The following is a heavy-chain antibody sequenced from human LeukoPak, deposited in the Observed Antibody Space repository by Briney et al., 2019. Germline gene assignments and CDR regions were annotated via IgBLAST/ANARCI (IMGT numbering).Heavy chain of an antibody. CDR3: ATDLYGRYYFDY. Sequence: GVSLRLSCAASGFTFSSYAMSWVRQAPGKGLEWVSAISGSGGSTYYADSVKGRFTISRDNSKNTLYLQMNSLRAEDTAVYYCATDLYGRYYFDYWGQGTLVTVSS. V-gene: IGHV3-23*01. D-gene: IGHD2-8*01. CDR1: GFTFSSYA. CDR2: ISGSGGST. J-gene: IGHJ4*02.